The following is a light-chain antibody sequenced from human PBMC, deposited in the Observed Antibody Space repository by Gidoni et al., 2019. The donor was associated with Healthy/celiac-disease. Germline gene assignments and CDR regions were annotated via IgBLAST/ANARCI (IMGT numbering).Light chain of an antibody. V-gene: IGKV3D-20*01. CDR2: EAS. CDR1: QSVSSSS. J-gene: IGKJ4*01. Sequence: IVLPQSPATLSWSPGERATLSCGASQSVSSSSFSSYQHQPGPAPSLLIDEASSRATGIPDRFSGSGAGTDVTLTISRLEPEDFAVYYRQQYGSSPLTFXGXTKVEIK. CDR3: QQYGSSPLT.